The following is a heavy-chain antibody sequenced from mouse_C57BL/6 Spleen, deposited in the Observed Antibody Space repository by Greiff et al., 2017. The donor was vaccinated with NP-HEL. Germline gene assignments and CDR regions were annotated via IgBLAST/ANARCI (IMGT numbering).Heavy chain of an antibody. CDR3: ARDYYSNSYYFDY. CDR2: IHPNSGST. V-gene: IGHV1-64*01. CDR1: GYTFTSYW. D-gene: IGHD2-5*01. J-gene: IGHJ2*01. Sequence: VQLQQPGAELVKPGASVKLSCKASGYTFTSYWMHWVKQRPGQGLEWIGVIHPNSGSTNYNEKFKSKATLTVDKSSSTAYMQLSSLTSEDSAVYYCARDYYSNSYYFDYWGQGTTLTVSS.